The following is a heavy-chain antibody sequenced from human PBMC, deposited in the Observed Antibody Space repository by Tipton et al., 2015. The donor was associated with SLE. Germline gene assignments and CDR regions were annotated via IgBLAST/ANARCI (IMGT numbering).Heavy chain of an antibody. CDR1: GFTFSSHA. D-gene: IGHD3-16*02. Sequence: SLRLSCVGSGFTFSSHAMHWVRQAPGKGLEYVSGISTNGGSTYYGSSVKGRFTISRDNSKNTLYLQMGRLRTEDMAVYYCARDENPMITFGGVVAGVIHSWGQGTLGTVSS. CDR2: ISTNGGST. V-gene: IGHV3-64*01. CDR3: ARDENPMITFGGVVAGVIHS. J-gene: IGHJ1*01.